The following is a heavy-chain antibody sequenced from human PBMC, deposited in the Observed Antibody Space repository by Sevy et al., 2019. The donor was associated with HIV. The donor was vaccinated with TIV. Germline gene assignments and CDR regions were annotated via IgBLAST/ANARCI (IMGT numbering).Heavy chain of an antibody. CDR2: ISWDSGGI. CDR3: AKAVAGLDNYGMDV. J-gene: IGHJ6*02. V-gene: IGHV3-9*01. Sequence: GGSLRLSCAASGFTFDDYAMHWVRQPPGKGLEWVSSISWDSGGIDYADSVKGRFTISRDNAKNSLYLQMNSLSPEDTALYYCAKAVAGLDNYGMDVWGQGTPVTVSS. D-gene: IGHD6-19*01. CDR1: GFTFDDYA.